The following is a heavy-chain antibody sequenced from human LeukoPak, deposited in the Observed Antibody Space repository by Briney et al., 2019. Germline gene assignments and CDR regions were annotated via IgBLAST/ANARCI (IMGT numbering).Heavy chain of an antibody. D-gene: IGHD3-9*01. CDR2: ISGSGGST. J-gene: IGHJ4*02. CDR3: AKGGPSTPRYFDWLAPLDY. Sequence: GGSLRLSCAASEFTFSSYAMSWVRQAPGKGLEWVSAISGSGGSTYYADSVKGRFTISRDNSKNTLYLQMNSLRAEDTAVYYCAKGGPSTPRYFDWLAPLDYWGQGTLVTVSS. CDR1: EFTFSSYA. V-gene: IGHV3-23*01.